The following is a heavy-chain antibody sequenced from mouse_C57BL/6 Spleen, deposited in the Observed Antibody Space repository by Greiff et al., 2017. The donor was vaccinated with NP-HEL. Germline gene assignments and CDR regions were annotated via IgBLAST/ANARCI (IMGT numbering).Heavy chain of an antibody. Sequence: EVHLVESGGGLVKPGGSLKLSCAASGFTFSSYAMSWVRQTPEKRLEWVATISDGGSYTYYPDNVKGRFTISRDNAKNNLYLQMSHLKSEDTAMYYCAREGSYNYAMDYWGQGTSVTVSS. D-gene: IGHD1-1*02. V-gene: IGHV5-4*01. CDR2: ISDGGSYT. CDR3: AREGSYNYAMDY. CDR1: GFTFSSYA. J-gene: IGHJ4*01.